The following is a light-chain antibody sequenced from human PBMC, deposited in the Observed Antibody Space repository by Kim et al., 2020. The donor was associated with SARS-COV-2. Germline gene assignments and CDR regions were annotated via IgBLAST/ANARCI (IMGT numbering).Light chain of an antibody. CDR1: QDIGND. J-gene: IGKJ5*01. CDR2: CAS. Sequence: ASVRDTVTITCRASQDIGNDLGWYQQSTGRAPKRLIYCASNLQSGVPSRFIGSGSETEVTLTINSLQPEDFATYFCLQHRTYPITFGQGTRLEIK. V-gene: IGKV1-17*01. CDR3: LQHRTYPIT.